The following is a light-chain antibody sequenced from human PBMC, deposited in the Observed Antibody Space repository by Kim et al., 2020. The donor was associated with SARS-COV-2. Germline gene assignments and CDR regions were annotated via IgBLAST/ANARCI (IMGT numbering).Light chain of an antibody. CDR3: QAWDSSIVV. Sequence: SWSPGQTASITCSGDKLGDKYACWYQQKPGQSPVLVIYQDSKRPSGIPERFSGSNSGNTATLTISGTQAMDEADYYCQAWDSSIVVFGGGTQLTVL. V-gene: IGLV3-1*01. CDR2: QDS. J-gene: IGLJ2*01. CDR1: KLGDKY.